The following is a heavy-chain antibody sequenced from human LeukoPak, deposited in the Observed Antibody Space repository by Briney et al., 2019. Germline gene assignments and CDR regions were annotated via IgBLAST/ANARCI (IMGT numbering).Heavy chain of an antibody. CDR1: GGSFSCYY. Sequence: PSETLSLTCAVDGGSFSCYYWSWIRQSPGKGLEWIAEINHRGDTNYSPSVKSRVTISVDTSKNQFSLKVTSLTAADTAVYYCARGPTISETGYYDYWGQGTLVTVSS. CDR2: INHRGDT. CDR3: ARGPTISETGYYDY. J-gene: IGHJ4*03. D-gene: IGHD1-1*01. V-gene: IGHV4-34*01.